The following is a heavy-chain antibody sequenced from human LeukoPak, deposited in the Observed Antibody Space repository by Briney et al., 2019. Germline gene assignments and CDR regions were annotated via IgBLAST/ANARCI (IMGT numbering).Heavy chain of an antibody. CDR1: GYTFTSYD. V-gene: IGHV1-8*01. J-gene: IGHJ5*02. D-gene: IGHD3-10*01. CDR3: ARGRMVRGVTWWFDP. CDR2: MNPNSGNT. Sequence: ASVKVSCKASGYTFTSYDINWVRQATGQGLEWMGWMNPNSGNTGYVQKFQGRVTMTRNTSISTAYMELSSLRSEDTAVYYCARGRMVRGVTWWFDPWGQGTLVTVSS.